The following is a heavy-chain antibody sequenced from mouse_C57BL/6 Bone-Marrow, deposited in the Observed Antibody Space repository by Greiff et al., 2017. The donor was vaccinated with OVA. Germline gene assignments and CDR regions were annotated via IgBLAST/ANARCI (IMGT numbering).Heavy chain of an antibody. CDR2: IWSGGST. CDR3: ATHYGSSPAWFAY. J-gene: IGHJ3*01. V-gene: IGHV2-4*01. Sequence: QVQLQQSGPGLVQPSQSLSITCTVSGFSLTSYGVHWVRQPPGKGLEWLGVIWSGGSTDYNAAFISRLSISKDNSKSQVFFKMNSLQADDTAIYYCATHYGSSPAWFAYWGQGTLVTVSA. CDR1: GFSLTSYG. D-gene: IGHD1-1*01.